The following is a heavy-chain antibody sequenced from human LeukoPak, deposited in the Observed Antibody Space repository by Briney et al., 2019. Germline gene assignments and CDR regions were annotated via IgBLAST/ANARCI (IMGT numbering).Heavy chain of an antibody. V-gene: IGHV3-21*01. J-gene: IGHJ3*01. CDR2: IGPSSGDI. CDR1: GFTFRIYS. Sequence: GGSLRLSCAASGFTFRIYSMNWVRQAPGTGLEWVSSIGPSSGDIHYADSVKGRFTISRDNGKNSLYLQMNSLRAEDTAVYYCARARSSGSHRVVNAFDVWGQGTMVTVSS. CDR3: ARARSSGSHRVVNAFDV. D-gene: IGHD1-26*01.